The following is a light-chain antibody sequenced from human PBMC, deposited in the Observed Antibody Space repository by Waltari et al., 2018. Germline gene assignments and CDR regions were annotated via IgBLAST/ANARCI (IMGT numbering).Light chain of an antibody. CDR2: KTS. V-gene: IGKV1-5*03. Sequence: DTQMTQYPSTLSASVGYRVTITCRASQGISGLLAWYQQEPGKAPKLLIYKTSSLESGVPSRFSGSGSGTEFTLTISSLQADDFATYYCQQYNSYSWTFGQGTKVEIK. CDR3: QQYNSYSWT. CDR1: QGISGL. J-gene: IGKJ1*01.